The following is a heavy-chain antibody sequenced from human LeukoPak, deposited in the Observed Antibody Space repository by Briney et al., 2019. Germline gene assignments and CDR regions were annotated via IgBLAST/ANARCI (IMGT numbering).Heavy chain of an antibody. CDR2: IYYSGST. Sequence: PSETLSLTCTVSGGSISSYYWSWIRQPPGKGLEWIGYIYYSGSTNYNPSLKSRVTISVDTSKNQFSLKLSSVTAADTAVYYCAREGEPAAGIDYWGQGTLVTVSS. CDR3: AREGEPAAGIDY. J-gene: IGHJ4*02. V-gene: IGHV4-59*01. D-gene: IGHD6-13*01. CDR1: GGSISSYY.